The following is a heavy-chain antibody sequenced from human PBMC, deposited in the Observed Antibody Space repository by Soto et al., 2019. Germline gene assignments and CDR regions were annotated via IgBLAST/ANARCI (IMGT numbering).Heavy chain of an antibody. J-gene: IGHJ6*02. CDR3: ARDLAASDTADFYAMAG. V-gene: IGHV3-49*03. CDR1: GFSFGDYT. CDR2: IRSKAYGATT. D-gene: IGHD6-25*01. Sequence: GGSLRLCCVASGFSFGDYTMCWFRQAPGGGLECVSFIRSKAYGATTEYAASVKGRFTISRDDSKSIAYLQMNSLKSEDTAVYYCARDLAASDTADFYAMAGWGPGPTAILSS.